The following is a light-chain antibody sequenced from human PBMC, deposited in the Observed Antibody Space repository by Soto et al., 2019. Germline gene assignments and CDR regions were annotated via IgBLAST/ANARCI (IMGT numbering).Light chain of an antibody. CDR1: RSNIGGHA. V-gene: IGLV1-44*01. CDR2: SSH. CDR3: AAWDESLIAVV. Sequence: QWVLTQPPSACGTPGQRVTISCSGTRSNIGGHAVNWYQQLPGTAPKRQSFSSHQRPSGVPDRSSGSKSVTAASLAIIGLQSEDEADHFRAAWDESLIAVVFGGVT. J-gene: IGLJ2*01.